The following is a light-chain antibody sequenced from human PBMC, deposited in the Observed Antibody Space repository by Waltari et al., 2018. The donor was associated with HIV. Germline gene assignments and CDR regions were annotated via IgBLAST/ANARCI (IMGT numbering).Light chain of an antibody. CDR3: YSMDSSGNLLV. V-gene: IGLV3-10*01. CDR1: ALPKKF. J-gene: IGLJ2*01. CDR2: EDN. Sequence: SYELTQPPSVSVSPGQTARITCSGDALPKKFAYWYQQKSGQPPVLFMYEDNKRPSGIPERFSGSSAGPVATLTISGAQVEDEADYHCYSMDSSGNLLVFGGGTKLTVL.